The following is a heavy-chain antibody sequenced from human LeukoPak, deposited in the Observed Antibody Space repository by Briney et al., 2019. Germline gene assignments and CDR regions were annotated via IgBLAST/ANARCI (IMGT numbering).Heavy chain of an antibody. CDR3: ASVVVAAMDY. J-gene: IGHJ4*02. D-gene: IGHD2-15*01. CDR1: GFTFSSYA. Sequence: GGSLRLSCAASGFTFSSYAMHWVRQAPGKGLEWVAVISYDGSNKYYADSVNGRFTISRDNSKNTLYLQMNSLRAEDTAVYYCASVVVAAMDYWGQGTLVTVSS. V-gene: IGHV3-30-3*01. CDR2: ISYDGSNK.